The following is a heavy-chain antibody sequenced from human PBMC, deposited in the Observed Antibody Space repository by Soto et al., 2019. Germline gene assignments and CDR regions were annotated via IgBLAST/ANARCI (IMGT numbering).Heavy chain of an antibody. V-gene: IGHV3-23*01. J-gene: IGHJ4*02. CDR3: AKYHLWLKRYFDY. Sequence: HPGGSLRLSCAASGFTFSSYAMSWVRQAPGKGLEWVSAISGSGGSTYYADSVKGRFTISRDNSKNTLYLQMNSLRAEDTAVYYCAKYHLWLKRYFDYWGQGTLVTVSS. CDR2: ISGSGGST. D-gene: IGHD5-18*01. CDR1: GFTFSSYA.